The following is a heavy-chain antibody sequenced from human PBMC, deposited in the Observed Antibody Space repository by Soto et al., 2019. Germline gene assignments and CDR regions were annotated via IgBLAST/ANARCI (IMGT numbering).Heavy chain of an antibody. CDR1: GFSFRSYA. J-gene: IGHJ4*02. CDR2: MSYDGSDK. CDR3: ARALLDTPAVEY. Sequence: QVQLVESGGGVVQPGRSLRLSCAASGFSFRSYAMHWVRQAPGKGLVWVAVMSYDGSDKDYADYVKGRFTISRDNSKNTLSLQMSSLRAEDTAVYYCARALLDTPAVEYWGPATRVTVP. V-gene: IGHV3-30-3*01. D-gene: IGHD2-2*01.